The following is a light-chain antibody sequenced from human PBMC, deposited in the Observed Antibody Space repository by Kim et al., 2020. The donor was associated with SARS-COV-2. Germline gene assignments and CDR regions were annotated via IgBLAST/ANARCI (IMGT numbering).Light chain of an antibody. CDR1: QSISSW. Sequence: DIQMTQSPSTLSASVGDRVTITCRASQSISSWLAWYHQKPGKAPKLLIYKTSDLESGVPSRFSGSGSGTEFTLTISSLQPDDFATYFCQQYYTYPRTFGQGTKVEIK. J-gene: IGKJ1*01. V-gene: IGKV1-5*03. CDR2: KTS. CDR3: QQYYTYPRT.